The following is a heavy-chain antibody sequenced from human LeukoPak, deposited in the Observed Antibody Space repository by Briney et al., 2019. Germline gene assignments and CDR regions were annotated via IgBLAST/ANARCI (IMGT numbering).Heavy chain of an antibody. Sequence: SETLSLTCTVSGGSISSYYWSWIRQPPGKRLEWIGYIYYSGSTNYNPSLKSRVTISVDTSRNQFSLKLSSVTAADAAVYYCARLGYYYGSGSYYPHDWFDPWGQGTLVTVSS. D-gene: IGHD3-10*01. CDR2: IYYSGST. CDR1: GGSISSYY. CDR3: ARLGYYYGSGSYYPHDWFDP. J-gene: IGHJ5*02. V-gene: IGHV4-59*08.